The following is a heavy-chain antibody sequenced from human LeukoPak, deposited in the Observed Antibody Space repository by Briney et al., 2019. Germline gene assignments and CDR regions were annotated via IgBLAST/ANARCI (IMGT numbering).Heavy chain of an antibody. CDR1: GYTFTSYA. CDR2: INTNTGNP. V-gene: IGHV7-4-1*02. J-gene: IGHJ4*02. CDR3: ARDRVLLWFGESYYFDY. Sequence: ASVKVSCKASGYTFTSYAMNWVRQAPGQGLEWMGWINTNTGNPTYAQGFTGRFVFSLDTSVSTAYLQISSLKAEDTAVYYCARDRVLLWFGESYYFDYWGQGTLVIVSS. D-gene: IGHD3-10*01.